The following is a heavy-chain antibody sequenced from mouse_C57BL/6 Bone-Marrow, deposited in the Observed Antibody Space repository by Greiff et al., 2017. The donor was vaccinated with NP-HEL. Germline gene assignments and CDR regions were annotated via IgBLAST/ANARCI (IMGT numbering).Heavy chain of an antibody. CDR1: GYSFTDYN. D-gene: IGHD1-3*01. J-gene: IGHJ2*01. V-gene: IGHV1-39*01. CDR3: AREWDYDY. CDR2: INPNHGTT. Sequence: VQLKESEPELVKPGASVKISCKASGYSFTDYNMNWAKQSNGKSLEWIGVINPNHGTTSYNQKFKGKATLTVDQASSTAYMQLNSLTSEDSAVYYCAREWDYDYWGQGTTLTVSS.